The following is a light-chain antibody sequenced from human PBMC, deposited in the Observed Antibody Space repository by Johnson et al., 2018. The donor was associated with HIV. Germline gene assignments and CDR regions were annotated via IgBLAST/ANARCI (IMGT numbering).Light chain of an antibody. CDR3: GTWDSGLSAHYV. V-gene: IGLV1-51*02. CDR2: ENN. CDR1: NSNIGNNY. Sequence: QSVLTQPPSVSAAPGQKVTISCSGSNSNIGNNYVSWFQQLPGTAPKLLIYENNKRPSGIPDRFSDSKSGTSATLGITGLQTGDEADYYCGTWDSGLSAHYVFGTGTKVTVL. J-gene: IGLJ1*01.